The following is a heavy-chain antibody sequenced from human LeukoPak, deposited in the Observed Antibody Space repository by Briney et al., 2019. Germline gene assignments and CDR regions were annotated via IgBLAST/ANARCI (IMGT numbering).Heavy chain of an antibody. CDR1: GYTFTGYY. CDR2: INPNSGGT. CDR3: ARVTSGYSSGWYYFQH. V-gene: IGHV1-2*02. D-gene: IGHD6-19*01. J-gene: IGHJ1*01. Sequence: ASVKVSCKASGYTFTGYYMHWVRQAPGQGLEWMGWINPNSGGTNYAQKFQGRVTMTRDTSISTAYMELSRLRSDDTAVYYCARVTSGYSSGWYYFQHWGQGTLVTASS.